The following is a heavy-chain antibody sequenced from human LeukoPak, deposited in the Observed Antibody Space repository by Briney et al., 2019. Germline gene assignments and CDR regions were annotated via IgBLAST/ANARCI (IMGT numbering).Heavy chain of an antibody. V-gene: IGHV3-48*04. CDR2: ISGSGSTI. D-gene: IGHD3-22*01. Sequence: GGSLRLSCAASTFTFINYNMNWVRRAPGKGLEWVSYISGSGSTIYYADSVRGRFTISRDNAKNSLYLQMNSLRAEDTAVYYCAREYYYDSSGYDWDAFDIWGQGTMVTVSS. J-gene: IGHJ3*02. CDR1: TFTFINYN. CDR3: AREYYYDSSGYDWDAFDI.